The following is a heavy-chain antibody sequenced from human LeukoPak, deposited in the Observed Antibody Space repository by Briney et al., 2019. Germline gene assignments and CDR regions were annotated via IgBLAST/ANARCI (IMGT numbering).Heavy chain of an antibody. CDR2: IYYSGTT. CDR3: ARRLSTRSYYLDD. J-gene: IGHJ4*02. D-gene: IGHD2/OR15-2a*01. CDR1: GGAISISSDY. Sequence: SETLSLTCTVSGGAISISSDYWGWIRQPPGKGLEWIGDIYYSGTTNYNPSLKSRVTMSVDTSKNHFSLKLNSATAADTAVYYCARRLSTRSYYLDDWGQGTLVTVSS. V-gene: IGHV4-39*01.